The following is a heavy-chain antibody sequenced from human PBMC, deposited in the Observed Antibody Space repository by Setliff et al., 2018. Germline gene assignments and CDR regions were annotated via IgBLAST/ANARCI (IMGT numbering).Heavy chain of an antibody. J-gene: IGHJ6*02. CDR1: GFTFSSYW. D-gene: IGHD3-10*01. V-gene: IGHV3-74*01. CDR2: INSDGSST. Sequence: GGSLRLSCAASGFTFSSYWMHWVRQAPGKGLVWVSRINSDGSSTSYADSVKGRFTISRDNAKSTLYLQMNSLRAEDTAVYYCARLAGNYYGMDVWGQGTTVTVSS. CDR3: ARLAGNYYGMDV.